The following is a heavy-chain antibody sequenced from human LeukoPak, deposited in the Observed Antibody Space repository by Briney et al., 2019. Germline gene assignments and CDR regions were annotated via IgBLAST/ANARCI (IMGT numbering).Heavy chain of an antibody. CDR1: GFTFSSYA. CDR3: ARDITMIVVVIPFLDY. J-gene: IGHJ4*02. CDR2: ISYDGSNK. Sequence: GGSLRLSCAASGFTFSSYAMHWVRQAPGKGLEWVAVISYDGSNKYYADSVKGRFTISRDNSKNTLYLQMNSLRAEDTAVYYCARDITMIVVVIPFLDYWGQGTLVTVSS. V-gene: IGHV3-30-3*01. D-gene: IGHD3-22*01.